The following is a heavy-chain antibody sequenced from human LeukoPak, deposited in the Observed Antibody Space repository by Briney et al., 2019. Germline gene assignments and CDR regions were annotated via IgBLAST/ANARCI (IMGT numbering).Heavy chain of an antibody. CDR1: GGSINSFY. CDR3: ARVGGMTTINNAAFDI. Sequence: SQTLSLTCTVSGGSINSFYWNWIRQPPGKEPEWIGYIYHSGSTNYNPSLKSRLTISLDRPKNQFSLKLTPVTAADTAIYYCARVGGMTTINNAAFDIWGQGTMVTVSS. CDR2: IYHSGST. V-gene: IGHV4-59*01. J-gene: IGHJ3*02. D-gene: IGHD4-4*01.